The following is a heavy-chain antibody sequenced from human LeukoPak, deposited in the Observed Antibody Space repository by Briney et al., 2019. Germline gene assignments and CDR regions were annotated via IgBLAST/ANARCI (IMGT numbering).Heavy chain of an antibody. J-gene: IGHJ3*02. CDR1: GFTVSSNY. V-gene: IGHV3-53*01. Sequence: GGSLRLSCAASGFTVSSNYMSWARQAPGKGLEWVSVIYSGGSTYYADSVKGRFTISRDNSKNTLYLQMNSLRAEDTAVYYCARAAVTTDALDIWGQGTMVTVSS. CDR3: ARAAVTTDALDI. D-gene: IGHD4-17*01. CDR2: IYSGGST.